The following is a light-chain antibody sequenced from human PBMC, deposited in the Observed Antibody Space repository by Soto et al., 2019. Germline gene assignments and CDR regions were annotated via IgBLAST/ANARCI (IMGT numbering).Light chain of an antibody. J-gene: IGLJ2*01. CDR2: VNI. Sequence: QSVLTQPPSVSVAPGQKVTISCSGSSSNIGNNYVSWYQHLPGTAPKLLIYVNINRPSGVPDRFSASRSDSSASLAITGLQAEDEADYYCQSYDSSLRVLFGGGTKLTVL. CDR1: SSNIGNNY. CDR3: QSYDSSLRVL. V-gene: IGLV1-40*01.